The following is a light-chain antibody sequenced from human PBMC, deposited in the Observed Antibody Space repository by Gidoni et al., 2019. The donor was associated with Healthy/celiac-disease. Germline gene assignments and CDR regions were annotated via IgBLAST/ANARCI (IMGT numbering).Light chain of an antibody. V-gene: IGKV3-20*01. J-gene: IGKJ1*01. CDR3: QQYGSSPWT. CDR1: QRVRSRY. Sequence: EIVLTQSPGTLSLSPGERATLSCRASQRVRSRYLAWYQQKPGQAPRLLIYGASSRATGIPDRFSGSGSGTDFTLTISRLEPEDFALYYCQQYGSSPWTFGQGTKVEIK. CDR2: GAS.